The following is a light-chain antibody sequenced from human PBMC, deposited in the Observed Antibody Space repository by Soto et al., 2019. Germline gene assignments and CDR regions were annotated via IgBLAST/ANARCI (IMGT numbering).Light chain of an antibody. J-gene: IGLJ3*02. Sequence: QSVLTQPRSVSGSPGQSVTISCTGTSSDVGGYDFVSWYQQHPGKAPKLMIYDVTKRPSGVPDRFSGSKSGNSASLTISGLQAEDEADYYCCSYAGSYSLGVFGGRTQLTVL. V-gene: IGLV2-11*01. CDR1: SSDVGGYDF. CDR2: DVT. CDR3: CSYAGSYSLGV.